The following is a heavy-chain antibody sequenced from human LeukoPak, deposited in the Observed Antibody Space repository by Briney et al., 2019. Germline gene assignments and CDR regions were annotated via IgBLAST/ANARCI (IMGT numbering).Heavy chain of an antibody. Sequence: PGGSLRLSCAASGFTFSSYGMHWVRQAPGKGLEWVAFIRYDGSNKYYADSVKGRFTISRDNSKNTLYLQMNSLRAEDTAVYYCAKDRAIAAAGTEGGYWGQGTLATVSS. CDR3: AKDRAIAAAGTEGGY. D-gene: IGHD6-13*01. CDR2: IRYDGSNK. V-gene: IGHV3-30*02. J-gene: IGHJ4*02. CDR1: GFTFSSYG.